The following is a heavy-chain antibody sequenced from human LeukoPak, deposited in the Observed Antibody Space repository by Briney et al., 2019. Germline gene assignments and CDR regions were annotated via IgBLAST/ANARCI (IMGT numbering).Heavy chain of an antibody. D-gene: IGHD2-2*01. CDR1: GGSFSGYY. CDR2: INHSGST. J-gene: IGHJ4*02. V-gene: IGHV4-34*01. CDR3: APLLGYCSSTRCSPRPAKFAY. Sequence: SETLSLTCAVYGGSFSGYYWSWIRQPPGKGLEWIGEINHSGSTNYNPSLKSLVTISVDTSKTQFSLKLRSVTAAQTAVYYCAPLLGYCSSTRCSPRPAKFAYWGQGTLVTVSS.